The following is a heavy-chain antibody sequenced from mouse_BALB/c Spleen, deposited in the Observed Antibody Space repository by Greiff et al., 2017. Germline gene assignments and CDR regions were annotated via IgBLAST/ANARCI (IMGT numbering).Heavy chain of an antibody. CDR3: ARRIYGSSYFDY. CDR2: ISYDGSN. D-gene: IGHD1-1*01. V-gene: IGHV3-6*02. Sequence: EVQLQESGPGLVKPSQSLSLTCSVTGYSITSGYYWNWIRQFPGNKLEWMGYISYDGSNNYNPSLKNRISITRDTSKNQFFLKLNSVTTEDTATYYCARRIYGSSYFDYWGQGTTLTVSS. CDR1: GYSITSGYY. J-gene: IGHJ2*01.